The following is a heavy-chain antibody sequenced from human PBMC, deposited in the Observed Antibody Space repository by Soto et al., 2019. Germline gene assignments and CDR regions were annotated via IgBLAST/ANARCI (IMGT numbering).Heavy chain of an antibody. CDR1: GFTFSSYG. J-gene: IGHJ4*02. D-gene: IGHD3-10*01. Sequence: QVQLVESGGGVVQPGRSLRLSCAASGFTFSSYGMHWVRQAPGKGLEWVAVISYDGSNKYYADSVKGRFTISRDNSKNXLXXQXNXLRAEDTAVYYCAPWFGAFDYWGQGTLVTVSS. CDR2: ISYDGSNK. V-gene: IGHV3-30*03. CDR3: APWFGAFDY.